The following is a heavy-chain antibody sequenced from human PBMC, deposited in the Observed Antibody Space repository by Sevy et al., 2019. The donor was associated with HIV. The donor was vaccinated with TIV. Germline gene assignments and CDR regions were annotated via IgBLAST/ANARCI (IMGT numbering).Heavy chain of an antibody. V-gene: IGHV1-24*01. CDR1: GYTLTELS. J-gene: IGHJ3*02. CDR3: ATVGTTMVRGVITLDAFDI. CDR2: FDPEDGET. D-gene: IGHD3-10*01. Sequence: ASVKVSCKVFGYTLTELSMHWVRQAPGKGLEWMGGFDPEDGETIYAQKFQGRVTMTEDTSTDTAYMELSSLRSEDTAVYYCATVGTTMVRGVITLDAFDIWGQGTMVTVSS.